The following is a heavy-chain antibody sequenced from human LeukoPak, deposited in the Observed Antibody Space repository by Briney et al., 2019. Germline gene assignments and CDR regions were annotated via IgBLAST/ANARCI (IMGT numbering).Heavy chain of an antibody. CDR1: GFTSSSYS. CDR2: ISSLSGTI. D-gene: IGHD3-16*01. J-gene: IGHJ4*02. Sequence: GGSLRVSCAASGFTSSSYSMNWVRQAPGKGLEWVSYISSLSGTIYYADSVKGRFIISRDNAQNSLFLQMNSLRAEDTAVYYCVRDQGGAVSYWGQGTLVTVSS. V-gene: IGHV3-48*01. CDR3: VRDQGGAVSY.